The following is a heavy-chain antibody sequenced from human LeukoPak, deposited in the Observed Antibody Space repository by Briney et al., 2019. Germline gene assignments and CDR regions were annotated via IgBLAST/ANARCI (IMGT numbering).Heavy chain of an antibody. J-gene: IGHJ4*02. CDR2: ISSSGSTI. CDR3: ARESMIVVGAHDY. CDR1: GFTFSSYE. D-gene: IGHD3-22*01. Sequence: GGSLRLSCVASGFTFSSYEMNWVRQAPGKGLEWVSYISSSGSTIYYADSVKGRFTISRDNAKNSLYLQMNSLRAEDTAVYYCARESMIVVGAHDYWGQGTLVTVSS. V-gene: IGHV3-48*03.